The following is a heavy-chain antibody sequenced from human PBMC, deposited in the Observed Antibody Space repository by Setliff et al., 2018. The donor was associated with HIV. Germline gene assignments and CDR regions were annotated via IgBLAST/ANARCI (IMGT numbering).Heavy chain of an antibody. CDR1: GFTFSDYD. Sequence: LSLSCAASGFTFSDYDMHWVRQATGKGLVWVSRISPDGSSTMYADSVKGRFTISRDNAKNTVYLQMNSLRAEDTAVYYCVRVVTIFSTGPHFDPWGQGTLVTVSS. CDR2: ISPDGSST. CDR3: VRVVTIFSTGPHFDP. D-gene: IGHD3-3*01. J-gene: IGHJ5*02. V-gene: IGHV3-74*03.